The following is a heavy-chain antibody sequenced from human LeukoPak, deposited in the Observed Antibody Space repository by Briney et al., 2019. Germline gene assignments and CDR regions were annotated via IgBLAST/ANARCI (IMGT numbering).Heavy chain of an antibody. CDR3: ARDYGGNLRYFDL. CDR1: GYTFTGYY. D-gene: IGHD4-23*01. V-gene: IGHV1-2*02. J-gene: IGHJ2*01. CDR2: INPNSGGT. Sequence: ASVKVSCKASGYTFTGYYMHWVRQAPGQGLEWMGWINPNSGGTNYAQKFQGRVTMTRDTSISTAYMEPSRLRSEDTAVYYCARDYGGNLRYFDLWGRGTLVTVSS.